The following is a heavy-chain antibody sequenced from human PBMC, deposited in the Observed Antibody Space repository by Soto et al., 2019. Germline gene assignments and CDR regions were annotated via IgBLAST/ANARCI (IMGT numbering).Heavy chain of an antibody. Sequence: GGSLRLSCGASGFTFSNYYMSWIRQAPGKGLEWVSYISSTGRTIYYADSVKGRFTVSRDNAQNSLSLKLYSLRVEDTAVYYCARSYSSGWEFDYWGQGTQVTVSS. D-gene: IGHD6-19*01. CDR3: ARSYSSGWEFDY. V-gene: IGHV3-11*01. CDR1: GFTFSNYY. CDR2: ISSTGRTI. J-gene: IGHJ4*02.